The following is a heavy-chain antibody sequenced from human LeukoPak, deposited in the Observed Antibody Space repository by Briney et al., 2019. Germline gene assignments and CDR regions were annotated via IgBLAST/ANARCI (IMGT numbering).Heavy chain of an antibody. CDR3: ARHRGYYYYYYMDV. V-gene: IGHV4-34*01. Sequence: SETLSLTCAVCGGSFSGYYWSWIRQPPGKGLEWIGEINHSGSTNYNPSLKSRVTISVDTSKNQFSLKLSSVTAADTAVYYCARHRGYYYYYYMDVWGKGTTVTISS. CDR1: GGSFSGYY. J-gene: IGHJ6*03. CDR2: INHSGST.